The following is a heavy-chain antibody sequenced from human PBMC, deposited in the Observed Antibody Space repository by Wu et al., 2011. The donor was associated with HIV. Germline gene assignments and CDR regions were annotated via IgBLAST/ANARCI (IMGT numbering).Heavy chain of an antibody. Sequence: VQLVQSGAEVKKSGESLKISCKGSGYRFTTYWIGWVRQMPGKGLEWMGIIYPGDSDTTYSPSFQGQVTISADKSINTAYLQWSSLKASDTAMYYCARHTVDIVVVPAARYSIGDYYMDVWGKGTTVTVSS. J-gene: IGHJ6*03. CDR2: IYPGDSDT. V-gene: IGHV5-51*01. D-gene: IGHD2-2*01. CDR1: GYRFTTYW. CDR3: ARHTVDIVVVPAARYSIGDYYMDV.